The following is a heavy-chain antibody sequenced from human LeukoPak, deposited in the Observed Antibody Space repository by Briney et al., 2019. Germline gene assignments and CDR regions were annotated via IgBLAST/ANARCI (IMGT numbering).Heavy chain of an antibody. V-gene: IGHV4-39*07. CDR3: ARGGMVRGVIRFDY. D-gene: IGHD3-10*01. CDR2: IYYSGST. CDR1: GGSISSSSYY. Sequence: SETLSLTCTVSGGSISSSSYYWGWIRQPPGKGLEWIGSIYYSGSTYYNPSLKSRVTISVDTSKNQFSLKLSSVTAADTAVYYCARGGMVRGVIRFDYWGQGTLVTVSS. J-gene: IGHJ4*02.